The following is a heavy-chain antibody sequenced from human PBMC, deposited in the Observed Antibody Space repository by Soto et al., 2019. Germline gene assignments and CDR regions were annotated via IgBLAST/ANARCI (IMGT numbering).Heavy chain of an antibody. J-gene: IGHJ3*02. Sequence: GGSLRLSCAASGFTFSTYAMSWVRQAPGKGLEWVSTISGSGCSTYYADSVKGRFAISRDNSKNTLYLQMNSLRVEDTAVYYCAKASSIVGARSAFEIWGQGTMVTVSS. CDR2: ISGSGCST. V-gene: IGHV3-23*01. CDR1: GFTFSTYA. D-gene: IGHD1-26*01. CDR3: AKASSIVGARSAFEI.